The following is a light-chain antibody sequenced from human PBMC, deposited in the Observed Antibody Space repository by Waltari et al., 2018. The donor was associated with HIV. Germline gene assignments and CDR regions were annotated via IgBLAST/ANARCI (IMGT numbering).Light chain of an antibody. Sequence: QSVLPQPPSASGTPGQRVTISCSGSRSNIGSNDVNWYQQVPGTAPKFLMYSSNKRPSGVPDRFSGSKSGTSASLAISGLQSDDEADYYCAAWDESLNAWVFGGGTRLTVL. V-gene: IGLV1-44*01. CDR1: RSNIGSND. J-gene: IGLJ3*02. CDR3: AAWDESLNAWV. CDR2: SSN.